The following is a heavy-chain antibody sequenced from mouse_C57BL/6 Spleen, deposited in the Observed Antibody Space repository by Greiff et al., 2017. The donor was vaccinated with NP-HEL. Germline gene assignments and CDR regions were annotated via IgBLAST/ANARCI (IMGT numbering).Heavy chain of an antibody. J-gene: IGHJ2*01. V-gene: IGHV5-4*01. CDR1: GFTFSSYA. CDR2: ISDGGSYT. Sequence: EVQRVESGGGLVKPGGSLKLSCAASGFTFSSYAMSWVRQTPEKRLEWVATISDGGSYTYYPDNVKGRFTISRDNAKNNLYLQMSHLKSEDTAMYYCAREGYYYGSRGNYFDYWGKGTTLTVSS. D-gene: IGHD1-1*01. CDR3: AREGYYYGSRGNYFDY.